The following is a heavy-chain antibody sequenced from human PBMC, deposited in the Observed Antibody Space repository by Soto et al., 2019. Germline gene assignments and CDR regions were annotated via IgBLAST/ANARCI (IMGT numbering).Heavy chain of an antibody. CDR1: GFTFSSYA. J-gene: IGHJ4*02. Sequence: LRLSCAASGFTFSSYAMSWVRQAPGKGLEWVSSISGSGGGTYYADSVKGRFTFPRDNSKNTLYLQMNSLRAEDTAVYYCAKFGMATTKRSPPYYIDYWGQGALVTVSS. CDR2: ISGSGGGT. V-gene: IGHV3-23*01. CDR3: AKFGMATTKRSPPYYIDY. D-gene: IGHD1-1*01.